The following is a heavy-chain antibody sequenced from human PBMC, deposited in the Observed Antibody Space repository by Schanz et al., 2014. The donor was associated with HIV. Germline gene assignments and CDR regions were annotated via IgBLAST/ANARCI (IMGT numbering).Heavy chain of an antibody. V-gene: IGHV3-30*03. D-gene: IGHD2-15*01. CDR3: ARGGIWEWDQPDFDY. CDR1: GFIFSSYG. J-gene: IGHJ4*02. Sequence: QVQLVESGGGVVQPGRSLRLSCAASGFIFSSYGIHWVRQAPGKGLEWEAVISYDGSNTYYADSVKGRFTISRDNSKNTLYLKMNSLRAEDTAVYYCARGGIWEWDQPDFDYWGQGTLVTVSS. CDR2: ISYDGSNT.